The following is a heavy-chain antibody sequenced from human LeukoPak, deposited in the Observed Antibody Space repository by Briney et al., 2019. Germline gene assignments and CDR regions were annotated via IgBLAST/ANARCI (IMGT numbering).Heavy chain of an antibody. V-gene: IGHV3-23*01. J-gene: IGHJ4*02. D-gene: IGHD2-2*01. CDR3: AKDRSRYQSQACFGY. CDR2: ISGSGGST. Sequence: GGSLRLSCVASGFTFSSYAMSWVRQAPGKGLEWVSAISGSGGSTYYADSVKGRFTISRDNSKDTLYLQMNSLRAEDTAVYYCAKDRSRYQSQACFGYWGQGTLVTVSS. CDR1: GFTFSSYA.